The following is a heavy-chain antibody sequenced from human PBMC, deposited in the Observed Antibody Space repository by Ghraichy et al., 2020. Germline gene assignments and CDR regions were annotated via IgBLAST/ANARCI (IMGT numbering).Heavy chain of an antibody. J-gene: IGHJ4*02. D-gene: IGHD6-13*01. CDR2: IYYSGST. V-gene: IGHV4-59*01. CDR1: GGSISSYY. CDR3: ARGSSWRGHYDY. Sequence: SETLSLTCTVSGGSISSYYWSWIRQPPGKGLEWIGYIYYSGSTNYNPSLKSRVTISVDTSKNQFSLNLSSVTAADTAVYYCARGSSWRGHYDYWGQGTLVTVSS.